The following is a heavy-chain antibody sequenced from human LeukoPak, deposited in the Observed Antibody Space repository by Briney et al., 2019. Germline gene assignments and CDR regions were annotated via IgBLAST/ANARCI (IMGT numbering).Heavy chain of an antibody. CDR1: GVTFRRYG. CDR2: IFCSGGTT. Sequence: GGCLRLSCAASGVTFRRYGMNWVREAPGKGGEWVSSIFCSGGTTYYAPSVKRRFTISRDNSNNTLYLQINSLRAEDTAVYYSANVGAPFDYSGQRTLVTVSS. CDR3: ANVGAPFDY. D-gene: IGHD1-26*01. J-gene: IGHJ4*02. V-gene: IGHV3-23*01.